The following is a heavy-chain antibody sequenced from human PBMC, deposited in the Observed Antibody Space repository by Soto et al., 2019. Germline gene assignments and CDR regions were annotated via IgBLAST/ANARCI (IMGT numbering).Heavy chain of an antibody. Sequence: PSQTLSLTCAISGDSVFSSTAAWNWIRPSPSRGLEWLGRTYYRSKWYNDYAVSVKSRITINPDTSKHQFSLQLNSVTPEDTAVYYCARDRSGSGWFNAFDIWGHGTMVTVSS. CDR2: TYYRSKWYN. V-gene: IGHV6-1*01. CDR1: GDSVFSSTAA. CDR3: ARDRSGSGWFNAFDI. J-gene: IGHJ3*02. D-gene: IGHD6-19*01.